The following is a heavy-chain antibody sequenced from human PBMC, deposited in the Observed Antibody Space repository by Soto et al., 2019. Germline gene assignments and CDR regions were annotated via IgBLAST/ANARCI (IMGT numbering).Heavy chain of an antibody. Sequence: SVKVSCKASGGTFSSYAISWVRQAPGQGLEWMGGIIPIFGTANYAQKFEGRVTITADKSTGTAYMELSGLRSEETAVYYCARDQRGRVAVAGIAWFDPWGQGTLVTVSS. CDR2: IIPIFGTA. CDR1: GGTFSSYA. J-gene: IGHJ5*02. CDR3: ARDQRGRVAVAGIAWFDP. V-gene: IGHV1-69*06. D-gene: IGHD6-19*01.